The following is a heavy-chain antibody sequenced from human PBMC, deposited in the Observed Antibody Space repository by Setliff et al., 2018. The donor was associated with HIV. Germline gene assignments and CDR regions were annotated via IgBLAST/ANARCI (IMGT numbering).Heavy chain of an antibody. D-gene: IGHD4-4*01. J-gene: IGHJ5*02. CDR3: ARDLTSNANCFEP. Sequence: SETLSLTCSVSGGSLISGGYYWSWIRQHPGKGLEWIGYVYYTGKTYYNPSLESRISMSVDTSKNQFSLKLTSVTAADTAIYYCARDLTSNANCFEPWGQGTQVTVSS. V-gene: IGHV4-31*03. CDR2: VYYTGKT. CDR1: GGSLISGGYY.